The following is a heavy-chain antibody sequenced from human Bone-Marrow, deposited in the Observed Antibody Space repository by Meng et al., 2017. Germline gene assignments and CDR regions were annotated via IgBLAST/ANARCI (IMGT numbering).Heavy chain of an antibody. J-gene: IGHJ4*02. CDR2: IIPIFGTA. D-gene: IGHD3-3*01. V-gene: IGHV1-69*01. CDR1: GCTFSSYA. CDR3: ARAYYDFWSGYYTHFDY. Sequence: VAVVQLGDEVKQPGSSVKSSCKSSGCTFSSYAISWVRQAPGQGLEWMGGIIPIFGTANYAQKFQGRVTITADESTSTAYMELSSLRSEDTAVYYCARAYYDFWSGYYTHFDYWGQGTLVTVSS.